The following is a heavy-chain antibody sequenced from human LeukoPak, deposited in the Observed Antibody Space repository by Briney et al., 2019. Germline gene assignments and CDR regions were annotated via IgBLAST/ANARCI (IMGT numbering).Heavy chain of an antibody. CDR2: INPNSGGT. D-gene: IGHD3-10*01. V-gene: IGHV1-2*02. CDR3: ARDFYGSGRHPDY. Sequence: GSSVKVSCKASGYTFTGYYMHWVRQAPGQGLEWMGWINPNSGGTNYEQKLQGRVTMTRDTSISTAYMELSSLRAEDTAVYYCARDFYGSGRHPDYWGQGTLVTVSS. J-gene: IGHJ4*02. CDR1: GYTFTGYY.